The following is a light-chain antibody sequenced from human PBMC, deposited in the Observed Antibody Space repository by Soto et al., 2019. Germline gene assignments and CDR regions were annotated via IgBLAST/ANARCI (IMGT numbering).Light chain of an antibody. J-gene: IGKJ1*01. V-gene: IGKV3-15*01. CDR3: QQYNNWPWT. CDR2: GAS. Sequence: EIVLTQSPATLSLSPGDRATLSCRASQSVSRSLTWYQQKPGQAPRLLIHGASTRAPGFPARFSGSGSGTDFTLTISSLQSEDFAVYYCQQYNNWPWTFGQGTKVDI. CDR1: QSVSRS.